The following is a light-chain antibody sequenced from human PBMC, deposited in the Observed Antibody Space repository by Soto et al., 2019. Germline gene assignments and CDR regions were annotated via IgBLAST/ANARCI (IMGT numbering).Light chain of an antibody. Sequence: EIVLTQSPATLSLSPGERATLSCRASQSVSNYLAWYQQKPGQAPRLLIYDASNRATDIPARFRGRGSGAEFAVTIGGLDTEDFAVYYCQTRRSWPEFSFGQGTR. CDR1: QSVSNY. V-gene: IGKV3-11*01. CDR2: DAS. CDR3: QTRRSWPEFS. J-gene: IGKJ5*01.